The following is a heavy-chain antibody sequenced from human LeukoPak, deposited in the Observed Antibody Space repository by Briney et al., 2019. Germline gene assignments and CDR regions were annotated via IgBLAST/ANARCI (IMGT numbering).Heavy chain of an antibody. V-gene: IGHV4-39*07. J-gene: IGHJ4*02. Sequence: PSETLSLTCTVSGGSISSSSYYWGWIRQPPGKGLEWIGSIYYSGSTYYDPSLKSRVTISVDTSKNQFSLKLSSVTAADTAVYYCATLYGSGTTEDYFDYWGQGTLVTVSS. CDR3: ATLYGSGTTEDYFDY. CDR2: IYYSGST. D-gene: IGHD3-10*01. CDR1: GGSISSSSYY.